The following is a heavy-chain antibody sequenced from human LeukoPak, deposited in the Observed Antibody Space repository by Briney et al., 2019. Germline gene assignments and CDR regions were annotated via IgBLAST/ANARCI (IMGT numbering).Heavy chain of an antibody. J-gene: IGHJ4*02. CDR2: INSDGSGT. CDR1: GFTFSSYW. Sequence: GGSLRLSCAASGFTFSSYWMHWVRQAPGKGLVWVSRINSDGSGTTYADSVKGRFTISRDNAKNTLYLQMNSLRAEDTAVFYCARTAYDSSAYYDYWGQGILVTVSS. D-gene: IGHD3-22*01. CDR3: ARTAYDSSAYYDY. V-gene: IGHV3-74*01.